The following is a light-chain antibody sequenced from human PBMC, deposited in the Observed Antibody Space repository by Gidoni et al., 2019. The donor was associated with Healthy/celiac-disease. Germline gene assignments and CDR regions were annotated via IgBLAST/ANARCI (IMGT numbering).Light chain of an antibody. CDR1: SSDVGGYNY. Sequence: QSALTQPASVSGSPVQSITISCTVTSSDVGGYNYVSWYHQHPGKAPKLMIYDVSNRPSGVSNRCSGSKSGNTASMTISGLQAEDEADYYCSSYTSSSVVFGGGTKLTVL. V-gene: IGLV2-14*03. J-gene: IGLJ2*01. CDR2: DVS. CDR3: SSYTSSSVV.